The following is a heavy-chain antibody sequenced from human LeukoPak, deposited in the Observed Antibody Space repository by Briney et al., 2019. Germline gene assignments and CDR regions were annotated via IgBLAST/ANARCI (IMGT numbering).Heavy chain of an antibody. D-gene: IGHD6-13*01. Sequence: GGSLRLSCAASGFTFSSYEMNWVRQAPGKGLEWVSYINSGGSTIYYADSVKGRFTISRDNAKNSLYLQVNSLRAEDTAVYHCARSQQLVSIDYWGQGTLVTVSS. J-gene: IGHJ4*02. CDR2: INSGGSTI. CDR1: GFTFSSYE. V-gene: IGHV3-48*03. CDR3: ARSQQLVSIDY.